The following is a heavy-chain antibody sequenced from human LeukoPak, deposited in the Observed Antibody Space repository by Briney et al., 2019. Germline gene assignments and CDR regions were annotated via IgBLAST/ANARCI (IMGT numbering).Heavy chain of an antibody. V-gene: IGHV3-9*01. Sequence: SGGSLRLSCAASGFTFDDYAMHWVRQAPGTGLEWVSGIRRETGSIGYADSVKGRFTISRDNARNSLYLQMNSLRAEDTALYYCVKDCGEKTAAIAYWGQGTLVTVSS. CDR3: VKDCGEKTAAIAY. D-gene: IGHD2-2*01. J-gene: IGHJ4*02. CDR1: GFTFDDYA. CDR2: IRRETGSI.